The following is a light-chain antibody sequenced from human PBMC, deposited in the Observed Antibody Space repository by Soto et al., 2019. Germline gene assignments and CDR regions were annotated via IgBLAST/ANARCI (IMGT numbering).Light chain of an antibody. CDR2: DAS. J-gene: IGKJ5*01. CDR3: QQRSNWPIT. V-gene: IGKV3-11*01. Sequence: EILLTQSPATLSLSPGERATLSCRASQSVRSYLAWYQKKPGKAPRLLIYDASNRATGIPARYSGSGSGTDFTLTISSLEPEDFEVYYCQQRSNWPITFGQGTRLEIK. CDR1: QSVRSY.